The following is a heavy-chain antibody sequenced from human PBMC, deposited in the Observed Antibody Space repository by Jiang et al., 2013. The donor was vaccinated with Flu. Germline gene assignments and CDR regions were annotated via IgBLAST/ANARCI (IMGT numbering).Heavy chain of an antibody. Sequence: LLKPSETLSLTCTVFGGSISSYYWNWIRQPPGKGLEWIGYISYSGATKHNPSLKSRVTMSVDTSKNQFSLNLNSVTAADTAVYYCVRVAQSRGRANPFDYWGQGTLVTVSS. CDR3: VRVAQSRGRANPFDY. D-gene: IGHD5-12*01. CDR1: GGSISSYY. CDR2: ISYSGAT. J-gene: IGHJ4*02. V-gene: IGHV4-59*08.